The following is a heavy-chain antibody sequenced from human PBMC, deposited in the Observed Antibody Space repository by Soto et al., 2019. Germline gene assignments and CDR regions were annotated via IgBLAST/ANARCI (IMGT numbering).Heavy chain of an antibody. Sequence: ASVKVSCKASGYTFTGFHIHWVRQAPGQGLEWMGWINPNGGGRNYAQKFQGWVTMTRDTSISTAYMELSRLKSDDTAVYYCTTTLGYCSTSCPWGQGSLVTVSS. V-gene: IGHV1-2*04. CDR1: GYTFTGFH. D-gene: IGHD2-2*01. J-gene: IGHJ5*02. CDR2: INPNGGGR. CDR3: TTTLGYCSTSCP.